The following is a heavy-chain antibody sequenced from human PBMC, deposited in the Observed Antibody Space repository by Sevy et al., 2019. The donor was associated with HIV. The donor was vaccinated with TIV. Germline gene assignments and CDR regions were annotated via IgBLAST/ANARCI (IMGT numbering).Heavy chain of an antibody. CDR3: ARDKLPPVMVTMVRGALSYFFDY. CDR1: GFTFSSYG. J-gene: IGHJ4*02. CDR2: IWYDGTNK. Sequence: GESLKISCAASGFTFSSYGMHWVRQAPDKGLEWVAVIWYDGTNKYYAVSVKGRFTISRDNSKNTLYLQMSSLRAEDTAVYYCARDKLPPVMVTMVRGALSYFFDYWGQGTLVTVSS. V-gene: IGHV3-33*01. D-gene: IGHD3-10*01.